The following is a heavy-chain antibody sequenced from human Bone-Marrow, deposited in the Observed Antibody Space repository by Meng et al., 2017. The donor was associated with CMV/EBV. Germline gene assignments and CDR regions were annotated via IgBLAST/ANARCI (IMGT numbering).Heavy chain of an antibody. CDR2: IYYSGST. J-gene: IGHJ1*01. CDR3: AREPRDSRVTQGPY. CDR1: GGSVSSGSYY. Sequence: SETLSLTCTVSGGSVSSGSYYWSWIRQPPGKGLEWIGYIYYSGSTNYNPSLKSRVTISVDTSKNQFSLKLSSVTAADTAVYYCAREPRDSRVTQGPYWGRGTLVTVSS. V-gene: IGHV4-61*01. D-gene: IGHD3-22*01.